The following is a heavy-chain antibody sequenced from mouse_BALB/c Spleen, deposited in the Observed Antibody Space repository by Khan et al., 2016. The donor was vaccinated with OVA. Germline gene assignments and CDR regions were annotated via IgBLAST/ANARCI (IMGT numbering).Heavy chain of an antibody. V-gene: IGHV1-7*01. J-gene: IGHJ3*01. CDR3: ANHGSSSAWLTY. CDR2: INPSTGYT. CDR1: GYTFTSYW. D-gene: IGHD1-1*01. Sequence: QVQLKQSGAELAKPGASVKMSCKASGYTFTSYWMHWVKQRPGQGLEWIGYINPSTGYTEYNQRFKDKATLTADKSSSTAYMQLSSLTSEDSAVDKGANHGSSSAWLTYWGQGTLVTVSA.